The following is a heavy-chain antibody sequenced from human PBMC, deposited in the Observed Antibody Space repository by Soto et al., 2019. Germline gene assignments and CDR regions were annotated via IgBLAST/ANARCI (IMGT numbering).Heavy chain of an antibody. CDR1: GYTFTCYA. V-gene: IGHV1-3*05. J-gene: IGHJ4*02. D-gene: IGHD6-19*01. CDR2: INAGNGNT. CDR3: ARAVAVPADFDF. Sequence: QVQLVQSGAEEKKPGASVKVSCKSSGYTFTCYAMHWVRQAPGQSLDWMGWINAGNGNTKYSQKFQGRVTITRDTSASTAYMELSSLRSEDTAVYYCARAVAVPADFDFWGQGTLVTVSS.